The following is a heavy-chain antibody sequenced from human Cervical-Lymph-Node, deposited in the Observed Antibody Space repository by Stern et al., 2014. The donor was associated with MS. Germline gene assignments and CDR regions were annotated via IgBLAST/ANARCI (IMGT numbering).Heavy chain of an antibody. CDR2: SLYSWNT. D-gene: IGHD1-26*01. CDR1: GGSVNSGGYC. J-gene: IGHJ4*02. V-gene: IGHV4-61*08. Sequence: QVQLQESGQGLVKPSETLSLTCTVSGGSVNSGGYCWSWIRQSPGKGLEWLGFSLYSWNTNYNPSLEGRVTISIDSSNNQFSLKLDSVTAADTAVYYCARALDPLSGSYFPAFDDWGQGTLVIVSS. CDR3: ARALDPLSGSYFPAFDD.